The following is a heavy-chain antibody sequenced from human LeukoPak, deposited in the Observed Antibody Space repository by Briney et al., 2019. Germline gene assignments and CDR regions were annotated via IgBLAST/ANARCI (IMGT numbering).Heavy chain of an antibody. CDR3: ARQDIVVVPAAIAWFDP. J-gene: IGHJ5*02. CDR2: IYRSRST. D-gene: IGHD2-2*01. V-gene: IGHV4-38-2*01. CDR1: GYSISSGYY. Sequence: SETLYLTCAASGYSISSGYYRCLLRQPPEELLEWTCSIYRSRSTYYKPSLKSRVTISVDTSKNQFSLKLSSVTAADTAVYYCARQDIVVVPAAIAWFDPWGQGTLVTVSS.